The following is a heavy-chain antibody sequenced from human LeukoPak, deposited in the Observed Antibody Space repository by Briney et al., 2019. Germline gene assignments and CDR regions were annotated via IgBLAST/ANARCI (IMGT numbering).Heavy chain of an antibody. J-gene: IGHJ4*02. CDR3: SREGPTGEFLGDY. Sequence: GASVKVSCKASGYTFTSQGISWVRQAPGQGLEWMGWISAYNGNTNYAQKFQGRVTLTTDTSTNTVYMELRSLRSDDTAVYYCSREGPTGEFLGDYWGQGTLVTVSS. V-gene: IGHV1-18*01. CDR2: ISAYNGNT. D-gene: IGHD1-1*01. CDR1: GYTFTSQG.